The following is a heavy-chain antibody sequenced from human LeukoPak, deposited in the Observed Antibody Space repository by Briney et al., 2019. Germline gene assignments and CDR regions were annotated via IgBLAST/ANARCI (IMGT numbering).Heavy chain of an antibody. D-gene: IGHD1-1*01. CDR3: ARDGENWNDHLDY. V-gene: IGHV3-30-3*01. CDR1: GFTFSSYA. Sequence: PGGSLRLSCAASGFTFSSYAMHWVRQAPGKGLEWVAVISYDGSNKYYADSVKGRFTISRDNSKNTLYLQMNSLRAEDTAVYYCARDGENWNDHLDYWGQGTLVTVSS. J-gene: IGHJ4*02. CDR2: ISYDGSNK.